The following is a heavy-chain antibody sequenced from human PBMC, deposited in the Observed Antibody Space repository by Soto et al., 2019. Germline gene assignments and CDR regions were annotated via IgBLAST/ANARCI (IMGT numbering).Heavy chain of an antibody. Sequence: QVQLVQSGAEVKKPGASVKVSCKASGYTFTSYDINWVRQATGQGLEWMGWMNPNSGNTGYAQKFQGRVTMTRNTSISTAYMELSSLRSEDTAVYYCARIKGIVVVPAARRWFDPWGQGTLVTVSP. CDR1: GYTFTSYD. V-gene: IGHV1-8*01. D-gene: IGHD2-2*01. J-gene: IGHJ5*02. CDR2: MNPNSGNT. CDR3: ARIKGIVVVPAARRWFDP.